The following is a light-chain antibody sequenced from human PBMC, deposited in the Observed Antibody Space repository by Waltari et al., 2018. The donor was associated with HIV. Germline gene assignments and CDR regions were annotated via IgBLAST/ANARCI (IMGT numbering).Light chain of an antibody. CDR1: SSNLGSNA. CDR3: AAWDDSLNGYV. CDR2: YDD. V-gene: IGLV1-36*01. Sequence: QSVLTQPPSVSEAPRQRVTISCSGSSSNLGSNAVTCYQQVPGKAPKLLIYYDDLLSSGGSDRFSGSKAGTSASLAIRGLQSEDEADYYCAAWDDSLNGYVFGSGTKVTVL. J-gene: IGLJ1*01.